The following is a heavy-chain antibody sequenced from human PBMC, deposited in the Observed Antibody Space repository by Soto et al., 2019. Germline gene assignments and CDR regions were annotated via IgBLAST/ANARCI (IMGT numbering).Heavy chain of an antibody. J-gene: IGHJ4*02. CDR1: GFTVSSNY. CDR3: ARAFGKRYLDY. Sequence: EVQLVESGGGLVQPGGSLRLSCAASGFTVSSNYMSWVRQAPGKGLEWVSVIYSGGSTYSAASSKGRFTISRDNSKNTPYFQMNSLRAEDTAVYYCARAFGKRYLDYWGQGTLVTVSS. D-gene: IGHD3-3*01. V-gene: IGHV3-66*01. CDR2: IYSGGST.